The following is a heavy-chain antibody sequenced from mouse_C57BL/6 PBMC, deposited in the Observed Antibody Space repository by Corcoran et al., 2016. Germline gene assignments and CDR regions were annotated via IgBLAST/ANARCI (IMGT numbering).Heavy chain of an antibody. CDR1: GYTFTTYG. CDR2: INTYSGVP. V-gene: IGHV9-3*01. D-gene: IGHD2-3*01. Sequence: QIQLVQSGPEMKKPGETVKISCKASGYTFTTYGMSGVKQAPGKGLKWMGWINTYSGVPTYADDFKGRFAFSLETSASTAYLQINNLKNEDTAKYFCARCDDGSYYFDYWGQGTTLTVSS. J-gene: IGHJ2*01. CDR3: ARCDDGSYYFDY.